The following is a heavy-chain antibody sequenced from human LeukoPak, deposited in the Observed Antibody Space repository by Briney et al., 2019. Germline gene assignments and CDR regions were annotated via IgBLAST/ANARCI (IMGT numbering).Heavy chain of an antibody. V-gene: IGHV1-69*13. CDR2: IIPIFGTA. Sequence: GASVKVSCKASGGTFSSYAISWVRQAPGQGLEWMGGIIPIFGTANYAQKFQGRVTITADESTSTAYMELSSQRSEDTAVYYCARDEVTYSSGWYRPRSWYFDLWGRGTLVTVSS. J-gene: IGHJ2*01. CDR3: ARDEVTYSSGWYRPRSWYFDL. CDR1: GGTFSSYA. D-gene: IGHD6-19*01.